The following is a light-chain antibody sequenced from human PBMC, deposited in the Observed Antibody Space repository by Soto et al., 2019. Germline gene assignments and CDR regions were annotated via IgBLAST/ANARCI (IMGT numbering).Light chain of an antibody. J-gene: IGKJ1*01. CDR3: QQYNTYSRT. CDR1: QTVERW. Sequence: DIQMTQSPSTLSASVGDRVIITCRASQTVERWMAWYQQKPGKAPKLLISKASTLESGVPSRFSGSGSGTEFTLTISSLQPDDFATYYCQQYNTYSRTFGQGTKVEIK. CDR2: KAS. V-gene: IGKV1-5*03.